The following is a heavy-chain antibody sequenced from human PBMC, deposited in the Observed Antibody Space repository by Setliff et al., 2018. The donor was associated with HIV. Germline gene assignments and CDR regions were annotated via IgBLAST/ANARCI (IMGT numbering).Heavy chain of an antibody. CDR3: ARVPYPADYYMDV. J-gene: IGHJ6*03. Sequence: SETLSLTCTVSGGSISSHYWNWIRQPPGKGLEWIGYIYYIGGTNYNPSLKSRVTISIDTSKSQFSLKLTSVSAADTAIYYCARVPYPADYYMDVWGKGTTVTVS. D-gene: IGHD6-19*01. CDR2: IYYIGGT. CDR1: GGSISSHY. V-gene: IGHV4-59*11.